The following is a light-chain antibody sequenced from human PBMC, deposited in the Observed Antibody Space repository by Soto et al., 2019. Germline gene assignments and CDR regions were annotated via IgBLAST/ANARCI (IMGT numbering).Light chain of an antibody. CDR3: AAWDGSLNVVL. Sequence: QSALTQPPSASGTPGQRVTISCSGSSSNIGTNTVNWYQQFPRSAPKLLMYSSNQRPSGVPDRFSGSKSGTSASLAISWLQSEDEADYYCAAWDGSLNVVLFGGGTKVTVL. CDR1: SSNIGTNT. CDR2: SSN. J-gene: IGLJ3*02. V-gene: IGLV1-44*01.